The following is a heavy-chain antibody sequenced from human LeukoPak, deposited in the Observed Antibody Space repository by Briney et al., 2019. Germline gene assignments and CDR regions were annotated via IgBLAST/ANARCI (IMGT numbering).Heavy chain of an antibody. J-gene: IGHJ4*02. V-gene: IGHV3-30*02. Sequence: PGGSLRLSCAASGFTFSSYGMHWLRQAPGNGLKWVAFISYDGSNKYYADSVKGRFTISRDNSNNTLYLQMNSLRAEDTAVYYCAKDFLCFGESYYFDYWGQGTLVTVSS. D-gene: IGHD3-10*01. CDR3: AKDFLCFGESYYFDY. CDR1: GFTFSSYG. CDR2: ISYDGSNK.